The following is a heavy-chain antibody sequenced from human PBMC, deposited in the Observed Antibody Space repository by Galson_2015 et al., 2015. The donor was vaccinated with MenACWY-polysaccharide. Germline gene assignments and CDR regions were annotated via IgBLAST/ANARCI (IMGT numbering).Heavy chain of an antibody. Sequence: SLRLSCAASGFTFSSYWMHWVRQAPGEGLVWVSRFNTDGSSTSYADSVKGRFTVSRDNAKNTVYLQMNSLRAEDTAVYYCARDPHCGAGCSIHEAFDVWGQGTKVTVSS. CDR1: GFTFSSYW. D-gene: IGHD2-21*02. J-gene: IGHJ3*01. CDR3: ARDPHCGAGCSIHEAFDV. CDR2: FNTDGSST. V-gene: IGHV3-74*01.